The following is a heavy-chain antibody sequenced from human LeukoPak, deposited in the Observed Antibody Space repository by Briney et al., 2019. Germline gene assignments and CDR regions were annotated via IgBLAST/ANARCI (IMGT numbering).Heavy chain of an antibody. CDR2: IYSCGST. Sequence: GGSLRLSCAASGFIVSSNYMSWVRQAPGKGLEWVSVIYSCGSTYYADSVKGRFTISRDNSKSTLYLQMNSLRVEDTAVYYCAKNPQYYYDSSGFFEYWGQGTLVTVSS. D-gene: IGHD3-22*01. CDR1: GFIVSSNY. CDR3: AKNPQYYYDSSGFFEY. J-gene: IGHJ4*02. V-gene: IGHV3-53*01.